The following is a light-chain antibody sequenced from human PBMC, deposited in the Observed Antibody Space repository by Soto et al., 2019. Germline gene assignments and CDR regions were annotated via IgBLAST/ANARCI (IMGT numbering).Light chain of an antibody. CDR2: DVS. J-gene: IGLJ1*01. Sequence: QSVLTQPASVSGSPGQSITISCTGTSSDVGGYNYVSWYQQHPGKAPKLMIYDVSNRPSGVSNRLSGSKSGNTASLTISGLQAEDEADYYCSSYTSSSTLNYVFGTGTKLTVL. CDR1: SSDVGGYNY. V-gene: IGLV2-14*01. CDR3: SSYTSSSTLNYV.